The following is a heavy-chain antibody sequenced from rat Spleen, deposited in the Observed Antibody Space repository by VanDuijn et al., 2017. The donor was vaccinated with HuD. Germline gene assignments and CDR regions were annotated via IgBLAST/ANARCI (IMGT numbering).Heavy chain of an antibody. CDR2: IRTGGST. Sequence: QVQLKESGPGLVQPSQTLSLTCTVSGFSLISYSVNWVRQPPGKGLEWMGAIRTGGSTDYNSALKSRLSISRHTSKSQVFLKMNSLQTEDIATNYCARDEPVAGGGFDYWGQGVMVTVSS. CDR3: ARDEPVAGGGFDY. D-gene: IGHD1-1*01. CDR1: GFSLISYS. V-gene: IGHV2-30*01. J-gene: IGHJ2*01.